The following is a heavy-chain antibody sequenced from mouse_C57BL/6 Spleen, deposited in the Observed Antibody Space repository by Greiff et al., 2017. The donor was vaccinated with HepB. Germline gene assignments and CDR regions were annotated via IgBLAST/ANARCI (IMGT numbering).Heavy chain of an antibody. V-gene: IGHV1-82*01. CDR1: GYAFSSSW. J-gene: IGHJ3*01. Sequence: QVQLQQSGPELVKPGASVKISCKASGYAFSSSWMNWVKQRPGKGLEWIGRIYPGDGDTNYNGKFKGKATLTADKSSSTAYMQLSSLTSEDSAVYFCARNDYGSSDGFAYWGQGTLVTVSA. D-gene: IGHD1-1*01. CDR2: IYPGDGDT. CDR3: ARNDYGSSDGFAY.